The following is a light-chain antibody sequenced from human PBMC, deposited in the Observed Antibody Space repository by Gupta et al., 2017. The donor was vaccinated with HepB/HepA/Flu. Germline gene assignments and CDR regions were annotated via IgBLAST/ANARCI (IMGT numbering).Light chain of an antibody. J-gene: IGKJ1*01. CDR2: AAS. Sequence: DIQLTQSPSSLSASVGDRVTITCRASQSISSYLHWYQQKPGKAPKLLIYAASSLQSGVPSRFSGSGSGTDFTLTISRLEPEDFATYYCQQSYSTPWTFGQGTKLEIK. V-gene: IGKV1-39*01. CDR3: QQSYSTPWT. CDR1: QSISSY.